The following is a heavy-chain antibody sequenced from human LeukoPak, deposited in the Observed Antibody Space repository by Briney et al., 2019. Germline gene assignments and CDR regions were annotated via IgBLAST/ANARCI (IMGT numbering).Heavy chain of an antibody. Sequence: GGSLRLSCAASGFTFSSYAMSWGRQAPGKGREWVSAISGSGGSTYYADSVKGRFTISRDNSKNTLYLQMNSLRAEDTAVYYCAKEGSIAAAGTAFDYWGQGTLVTVSS. CDR3: AKEGSIAAAGTAFDY. CDR2: ISGSGGST. J-gene: IGHJ4*02. CDR1: GFTFSSYA. D-gene: IGHD6-13*01. V-gene: IGHV3-23*01.